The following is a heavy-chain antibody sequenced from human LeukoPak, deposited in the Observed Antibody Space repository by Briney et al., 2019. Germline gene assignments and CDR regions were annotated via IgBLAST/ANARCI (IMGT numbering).Heavy chain of an antibody. Sequence: SETLSLTCAVYGGSFSGYYWSWIRQPPGKGLEWIGEINHSGSTNYNPSLKSRVTISVDTSRNQFSLKLSSVTAADTAVYYCARGLGVAAAPLYYFDYWGQGTLVTVSS. J-gene: IGHJ4*02. CDR2: INHSGST. CDR3: ARGLGVAAAPLYYFDY. CDR1: GGSFSGYY. D-gene: IGHD6-13*01. V-gene: IGHV4-34*01.